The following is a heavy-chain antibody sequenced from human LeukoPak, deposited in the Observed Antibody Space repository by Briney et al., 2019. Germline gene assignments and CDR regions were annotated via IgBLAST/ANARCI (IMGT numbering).Heavy chain of an antibody. CDR1: GGSISSSSYY. J-gene: IGHJ4*02. CDR3: ARRFRSGSYHFDY. Sequence: SETLSLTCTVSGGSISSSSYYWDWIRQPPGKGLEWIASTYYSGITYYNPSLKSRLTISVDTSKNQFSLKLSSVTAADTAVYYCARRFRSGSYHFDYWGQGTLVTVSS. CDR2: TYYSGIT. V-gene: IGHV4-39*01. D-gene: IGHD3-10*01.